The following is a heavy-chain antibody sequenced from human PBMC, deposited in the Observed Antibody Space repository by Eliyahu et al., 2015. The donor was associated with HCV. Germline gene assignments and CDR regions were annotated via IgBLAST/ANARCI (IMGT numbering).Heavy chain of an antibody. Sequence: EVQLVQSGAEVKKPGESLKISCKGSGYNFNADWIGWVRQMPGKGLEWMGIIYPGDSDTVYSPAFQGQVTMSADKSISAAYLQWSSLKASDTAIYFCARHERYCRGGVCYKEWGQGTLVTVSS. CDR1: GYNFNADW. CDR3: ARHERYCRGGVCYKE. J-gene: IGHJ4*02. D-gene: IGHD2-8*02. CDR2: IYPGDSDT. V-gene: IGHV5-51*01.